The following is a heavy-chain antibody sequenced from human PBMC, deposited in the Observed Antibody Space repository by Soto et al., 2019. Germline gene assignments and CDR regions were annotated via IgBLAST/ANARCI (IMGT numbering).Heavy chain of an antibody. CDR1: GYTFTSYD. CDR3: ATRPGYYFCSGSAFFQH. Sequence: QVQLVQSGAEVKKPGASVKVSCKASGYTFTSYDINWVRQATGQGLEWMGWMNPNSGNTGYAQKFQGRVAMTRNTSISTAYMELSSLRSEDTAVYYCATRPGYYFCSGSAFFQHWGQGTLVTVSS. D-gene: IGHD3-10*01. J-gene: IGHJ1*01. CDR2: MNPNSGNT. V-gene: IGHV1-8*01.